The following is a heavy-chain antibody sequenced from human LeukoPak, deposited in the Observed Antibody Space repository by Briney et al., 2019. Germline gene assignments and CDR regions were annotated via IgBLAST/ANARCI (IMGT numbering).Heavy chain of an antibody. CDR3: ARDSGPRGGYDFWSGYSPADV. J-gene: IGHJ6*04. V-gene: IGHV4-59*01. Sequence: PSETLSLTCTVSGGSICSYYWSWIRQPPGKGLEWIGYIYYSGSTNYNPSLKSRVTISVDTSKNQFSLKLSSVTAADTAVYYCARDSGPRGGYDFWSGYSPADVWGKGTTVTVSS. CDR1: GGSICSYY. CDR2: IYYSGST. D-gene: IGHD3-3*01.